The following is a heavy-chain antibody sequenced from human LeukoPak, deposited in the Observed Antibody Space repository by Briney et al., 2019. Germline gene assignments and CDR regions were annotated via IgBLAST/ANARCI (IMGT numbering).Heavy chain of an antibody. CDR2: ISSSSSYI. CDR1: GFTFSSYS. V-gene: IGHV3-21*01. J-gene: IGHJ3*02. CDR3: ARDLRYFDWFHEFGAFDI. D-gene: IGHD3-9*01. Sequence: PGGSLRLSCAASGFTFSSYSMNWVRQAPGKGLEWVSSISSSSSYIYYADSVKGRFTISRDNAKNSLYLQMNSLRAEDTAVYYCARDLRYFDWFHEFGAFDIWGQGTMVTVSS.